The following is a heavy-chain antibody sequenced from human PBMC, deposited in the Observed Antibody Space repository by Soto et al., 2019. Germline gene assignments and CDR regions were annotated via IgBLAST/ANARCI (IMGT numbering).Heavy chain of an antibody. J-gene: IGHJ4*02. V-gene: IGHV4-30-4*01. CDR2: TYNSGTT. CDR1: DDSISSGYF. CDR3: ARGPSADKIDY. Sequence: QVQLQESGPGLVEPSQTLSLTCTVSDDSISSGYFWSWIRQSPGKGLEWIGHTYNSGTTYNNPSLRSRGTISIDTSRNQFSLRLTSVTAADTAVYYCARGPSADKIDYWGQGTLVTVSS. D-gene: IGHD3-3*01.